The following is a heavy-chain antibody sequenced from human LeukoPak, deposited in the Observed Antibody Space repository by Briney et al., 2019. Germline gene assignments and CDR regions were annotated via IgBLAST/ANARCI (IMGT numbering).Heavy chain of an antibody. Sequence: SETLSLTCTVSGGSISSGGYYWSWIRQHPGKGLEWIGYIYYSGSTYYNPSLKSRVTISVDRSKNRFSLKLSSVTAADTAVYYCARVVSVVVPAAWGDYGMDVWGKGTTVTVSS. CDR3: ARVVSVVVPAAWGDYGMDV. CDR2: IYYSGST. D-gene: IGHD2-2*01. CDR1: GGSISSGGYY. V-gene: IGHV4-31*03. J-gene: IGHJ6*04.